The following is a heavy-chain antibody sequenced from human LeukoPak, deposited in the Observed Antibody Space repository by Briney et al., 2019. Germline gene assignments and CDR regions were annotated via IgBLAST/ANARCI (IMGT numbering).Heavy chain of an antibody. CDR3: ARLIVVVPAATFDY. J-gene: IGHJ4*02. D-gene: IGHD2-2*01. Sequence: GGSLRLSCAASGFTFSSYSMNWVRQAQGKGLEWVSYISSSSSTIYYGDSVKGPFTISRDNAKNSLYLQMNSLRAEDTAVYYCARLIVVVPAATFDYWGQGTLVTVSS. CDR2: ISSSSSTI. V-gene: IGHV3-48*01. CDR1: GFTFSSYS.